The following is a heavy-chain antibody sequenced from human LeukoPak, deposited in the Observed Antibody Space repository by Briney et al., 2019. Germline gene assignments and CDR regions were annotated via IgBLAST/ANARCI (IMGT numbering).Heavy chain of an antibody. V-gene: IGHV3-23*01. J-gene: IGHJ4*02. CDR3: AKGNYGSGSLDYFDY. Sequence: GGSLRLSCAASGFTFSSYAMSWVRQAPGKGLEWVSAISGSGDSTYYADSVKGRFTISRGNSKNTLYLQMNSLRAEDTAVYYCAKGNYGSGSLDYFDYWGQGTLVTVSS. CDR2: ISGSGDST. D-gene: IGHD3-10*01. CDR1: GFTFSSYA.